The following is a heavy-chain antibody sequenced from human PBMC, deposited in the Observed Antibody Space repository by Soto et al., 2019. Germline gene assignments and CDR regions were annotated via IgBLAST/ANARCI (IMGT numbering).Heavy chain of an antibody. Sequence: SETLSLTCTVSGGSISSGGYYWSWIRQHPGKGLEWIGYIYYSGSTYYNPSLKSRVTISVDTSKNQFSLKLSSVTAADTAVYYCARVRTAPSSPPSDFDYWGQGTLVTVS. CDR1: GGSISSGGYY. V-gene: IGHV4-31*03. D-gene: IGHD2-2*01. CDR3: ARVRTAPSSPPSDFDY. CDR2: IYYSGST. J-gene: IGHJ4*02.